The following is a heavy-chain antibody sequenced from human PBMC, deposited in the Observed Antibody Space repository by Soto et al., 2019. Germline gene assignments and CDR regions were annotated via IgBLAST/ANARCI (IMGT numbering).Heavy chain of an antibody. D-gene: IGHD6-6*01. CDR2: VSGSGGTT. Sequence: EVQLLESGGGLVQPGGSLRLSCAASGFTFSSYAMSWVRQAPGKGLEWVSGVSGSGGTTYYADSVKGRFTISRDNSKNTLYLQMNSLRAEDTAVYYCAKGPTALRPTGMDVWGQGTTVTVSS. CDR3: AKGPTALRPTGMDV. J-gene: IGHJ6*02. V-gene: IGHV3-23*01. CDR1: GFTFSSYA.